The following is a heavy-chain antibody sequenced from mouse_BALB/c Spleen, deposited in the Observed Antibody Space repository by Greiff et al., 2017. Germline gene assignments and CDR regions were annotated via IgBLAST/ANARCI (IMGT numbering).Heavy chain of an antibody. V-gene: IGHV1-87*01. D-gene: IGHD1-1*02. Sequence: VMLVESGAELVRPGASVKLSCKASGYTFTSYWMQWVKQRPGQGLEWIGAIYPGDGDTRYTQKFKGKATLTADKSSSTAYMQLSSLSSEDSAVDYCAYGGGDWYFDVWGAGTTVTVSS. CDR3: AYGGGDWYFDV. J-gene: IGHJ1*01. CDR1: GYTFTSYW. CDR2: IYPGDGDT.